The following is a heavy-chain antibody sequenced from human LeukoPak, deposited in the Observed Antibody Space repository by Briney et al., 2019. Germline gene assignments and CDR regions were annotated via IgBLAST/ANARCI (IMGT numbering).Heavy chain of an antibody. J-gene: IGHJ4*02. V-gene: IGHV1-46*01. D-gene: IGHD6-19*01. CDR2: INPSGGST. CDR1: GYTFTSYY. CDR3: ARDVVNSSGWRYFDY. Sequence: ASVKVSCKASGYTFTSYYMHWVRQAPGQGLEWVGIINPSGGSTSYAQKFQGRVTMTRDTSTSTVYMELSSLRSEDTAVYYCARDVVNSSGWRYFDYWGQGTLVTVSS.